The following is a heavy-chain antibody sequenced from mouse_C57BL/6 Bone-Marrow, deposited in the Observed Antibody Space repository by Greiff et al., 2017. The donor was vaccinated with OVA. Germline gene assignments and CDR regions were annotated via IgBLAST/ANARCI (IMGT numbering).Heavy chain of an antibody. CDR3: ARSPAYYYGSRWYFDV. D-gene: IGHD1-1*01. J-gene: IGHJ1*03. CDR1: GFTFSSYA. CDR2: ISDGGSYT. V-gene: IGHV5-4*03. Sequence: EVNVVESGGGLVKPGGSLKLSCAASGFTFSSYAMSWVRQTPEKRLEWVATISDGGSYTYYPDNVKGRFTISRDNAKNNLYLQMRHLKSEDTAMYYCARSPAYYYGSRWYFDVWGTGTTVTVSS.